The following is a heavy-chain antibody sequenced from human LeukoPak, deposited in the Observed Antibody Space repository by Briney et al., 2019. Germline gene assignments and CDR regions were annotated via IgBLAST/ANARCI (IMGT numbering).Heavy chain of an antibody. D-gene: IGHD2-2*01. CDR1: GGTFSSYA. Sequence: SVKVSCKASGGTFSSYAISWVRQAPGQGLEWMGGIIPILGTANYAQKFQGRVTITADESTSTAYMELSSLRSEDTAVYYCAARSKWGSPSPFDYWGQGTLVTVSS. V-gene: IGHV1-69*13. J-gene: IGHJ4*02. CDR2: IIPILGTA. CDR3: AARSKWGSPSPFDY.